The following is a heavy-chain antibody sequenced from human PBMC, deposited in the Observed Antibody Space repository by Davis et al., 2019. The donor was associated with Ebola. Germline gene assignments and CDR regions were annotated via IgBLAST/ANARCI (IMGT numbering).Heavy chain of an antibody. CDR3: VKGSESGWFFDY. J-gene: IGHJ4*02. D-gene: IGHD6-19*01. Sequence: PGGSLRLSCAASGFTFNNYGRHWVRQAPGKGLAWVAFITYDEINKYFADSVRGRFTISRDNSRNMVWLQMNSLRAEDTAVYYCVKGSESGWFFDYCGQGTLVTVSS. CDR2: ITYDEINK. V-gene: IGHV3-30*02. CDR1: GFTFNNYG.